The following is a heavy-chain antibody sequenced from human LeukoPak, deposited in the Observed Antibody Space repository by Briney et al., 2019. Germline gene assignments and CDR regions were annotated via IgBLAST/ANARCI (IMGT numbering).Heavy chain of an antibody. J-gene: IGHJ5*02. CDR2: IYPGDSDT. CDR1: GYTFTTSW. V-gene: IGHV5-51*01. Sequence: GESLLISCQGFGYTFTTSWIGWVRQLPGKGLEWMGIIYPGDSDTRYSPSLQGHVTISADKSISTGYLQWSSLKASDTAMYYCARFHYYGSGSENWFDPWGQGNPVALSS. CDR3: ARFHYYGSGSENWFDP. D-gene: IGHD3-10*01.